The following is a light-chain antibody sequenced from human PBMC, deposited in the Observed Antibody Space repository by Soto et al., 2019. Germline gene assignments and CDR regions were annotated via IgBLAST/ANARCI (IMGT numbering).Light chain of an antibody. V-gene: IGKV3-20*01. CDR3: QQYGSSPLT. CDR2: GVS. Sequence: DIVLTQSPGTLSLSPGERATLSCRASQSISSSYLAWYQQKPGQAPRLLIHGVSTRATGIPDRFSGSGSGTDFTLTISKLEPEDFAVYYCQQYGSSPLTFGGGTKVDIK. CDR1: QSISSSY. J-gene: IGKJ4*01.